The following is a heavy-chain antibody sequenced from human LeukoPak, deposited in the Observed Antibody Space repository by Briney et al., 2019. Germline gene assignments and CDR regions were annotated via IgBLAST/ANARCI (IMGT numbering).Heavy chain of an antibody. CDR1: GFTFSYYG. D-gene: IGHD3-3*01. J-gene: IGHJ4*02. V-gene: IGHV3-21*01. CDR3: ARDLGEYDLWSTIDY. CDR2: ITTGSSNI. Sequence: PGGSLRLSCAASGFTFSYYGMNWVRQAPGKGLEWVSSITTGSSNIYYADSVKGRFTISRDNAKKSLYLQLNRLRAEDTAVYYCARDLGEYDLWSTIDYRGQGTLVTVSS.